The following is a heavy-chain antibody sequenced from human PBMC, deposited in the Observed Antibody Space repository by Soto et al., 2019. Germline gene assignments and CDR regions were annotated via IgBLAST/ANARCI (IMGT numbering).Heavy chain of an antibody. D-gene: IGHD7-27*01. CDR1: GGSISSSSYY. Sequence: SETLSLTCTVSGGSISSSSYYWGWIRQPPGKGLEWIGSIYYSGSTYYNPSLKSRFTISVDTSKNQFTLKLSSVTAADTAVYYCARHVVDWGHYFDYWGQGTLVTVSS. J-gene: IGHJ4*02. V-gene: IGHV4-39*01. CDR3: ARHVVDWGHYFDY. CDR2: IYYSGST.